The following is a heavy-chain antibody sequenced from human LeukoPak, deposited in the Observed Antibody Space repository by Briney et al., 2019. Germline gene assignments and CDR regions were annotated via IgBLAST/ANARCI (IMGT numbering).Heavy chain of an antibody. CDR2: INSDGSWT. J-gene: IGHJ4*02. V-gene: IGHV3-74*01. Sequence: GGSLRLSCAASGNYWMHWVRQAPGKGLVWVSHINSDGSWTSYADSVKGRFTISKDNAKNTVYLQMNSLRAEDTAVYYCVSFYETHWGRGTLVTVSS. CDR3: VSFYETH. CDR1: GNYW. D-gene: IGHD2/OR15-2a*01.